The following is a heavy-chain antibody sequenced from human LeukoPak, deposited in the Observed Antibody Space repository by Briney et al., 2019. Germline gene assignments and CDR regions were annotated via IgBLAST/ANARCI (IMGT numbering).Heavy chain of an antibody. CDR2: IYHSGST. V-gene: IGHV4-30-2*01. D-gene: IGHD2-15*01. J-gene: IGHJ4*02. Sequence: PSETLSLTCTVSGGSISSGGYYWSWIRQPPGKGLEWIGYIYHSGSTYYNPSLKSRVTISVDRSKNQFSLKLSSVTAADTAVYYCARNSYSYSLLYWGQGTLVTVSS. CDR3: ARNSYSYSLLY. CDR1: GGSISSGGYY.